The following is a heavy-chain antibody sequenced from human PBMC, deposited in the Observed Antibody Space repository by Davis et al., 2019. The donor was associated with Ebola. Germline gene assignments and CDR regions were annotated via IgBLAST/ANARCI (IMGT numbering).Heavy chain of an antibody. D-gene: IGHD5-12*01. J-gene: IGHJ4*02. CDR2: VKSETSGGTT. V-gene: IGHV3-15*07. Sequence: PGGSLRLSCGASDSTLNNAWMNWIRQAPGKGLEWVGRVKSETSGGTTDYAAPVKGRFSISRDDSNNKVYLQMNNLNTEDTAVYYCATGYSQHYDYWGQGTLVTVSA. CDR1: DSTLNNAW. CDR3: ATGYSQHYDY.